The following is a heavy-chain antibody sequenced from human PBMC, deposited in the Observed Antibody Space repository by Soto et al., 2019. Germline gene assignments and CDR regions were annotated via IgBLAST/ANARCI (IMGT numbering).Heavy chain of an antibody. CDR2: IYYSGST. D-gene: IGHD2-15*01. CDR1: GCSISSYY. Sequence: SLGTLSLTRTVPGCSISSYYWSWIRQPPGKGLEWIGYIYYSGSTNYNPSLKSRVTISVDTSKNQFSLKLSSVTAADTAVYYCARRWGRSFDYWGQGTLVTVSS. V-gene: IGHV4-59*08. J-gene: IGHJ4*02. CDR3: ARRWGRSFDY.